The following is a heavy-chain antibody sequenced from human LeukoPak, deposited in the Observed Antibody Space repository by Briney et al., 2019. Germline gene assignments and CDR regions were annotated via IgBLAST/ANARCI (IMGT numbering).Heavy chain of an antibody. CDR2: ITYGSDTI. CDR3: VRESDVWSGPGIGRPLDV. J-gene: IGHJ6*04. CDR1: GFYFGGHA. Sequence: PGGSLRLSCVASGFYFGGHAMHWLRQAPGKGLEWVAYITYGSDTIFYADSVKGRFTVSRDNAKNSVSLQMDGLRAEDTAVYHCVRESDVWSGPGIGRPLDVWGKGTTVTVSS. V-gene: IGHV3-48*04. D-gene: IGHD3-3*01.